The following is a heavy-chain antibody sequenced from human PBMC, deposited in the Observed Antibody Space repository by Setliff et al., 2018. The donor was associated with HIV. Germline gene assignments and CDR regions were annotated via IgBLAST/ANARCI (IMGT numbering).Heavy chain of an antibody. D-gene: IGHD6-19*01. J-gene: IGHJ4*02. CDR3: VRRAGRHRLLRSGVAGTLDS. CDR1: GGSFSGSF. CDR2: INHSGET. Sequence: SETLSLTCAVYGGSFSGSFWSWIRQPPGKGLEWIGEINHSGETNYSPPLKSRVSMSVETSKNQFSLKLSAVTSADTAVYYCVRRAGRHRLLRSGVAGTLDSWGQGTLVTVSS. V-gene: IGHV4-34*01.